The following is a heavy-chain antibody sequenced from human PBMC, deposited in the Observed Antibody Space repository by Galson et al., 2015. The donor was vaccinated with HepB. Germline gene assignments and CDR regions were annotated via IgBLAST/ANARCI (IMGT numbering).Heavy chain of an antibody. CDR3: ARDRGYAFDI. CDR1: GGTFSSYA. J-gene: IGHJ3*02. D-gene: IGHD3-10*01. Sequence: SVKVSCKASGGTFSSYAISWVRQAPGQGLEWMGGINAGNGNTKYSQKFQGRVTITRDTSASTAYMELSSLRSEDTAVYYCARDRGYAFDIWGQGTMVTVSS. V-gene: IGHV1-3*01. CDR2: INAGNGNT.